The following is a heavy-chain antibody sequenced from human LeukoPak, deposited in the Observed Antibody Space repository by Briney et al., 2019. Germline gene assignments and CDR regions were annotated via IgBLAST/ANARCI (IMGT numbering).Heavy chain of an antibody. J-gene: IGHJ6*03. CDR1: GGSISSYY. Sequence: SETLSLTCTVSGGSISSYYWGWIRQPPGKGLEWIGSIYYSGSTYYNPSLKSRVTISVDTSKNQFSLKLSSVTAADTAVYYCARWDTAAVYYYYMDVWGKGTTVTVSS. V-gene: IGHV4-39*01. CDR2: IYYSGST. D-gene: IGHD5-18*01. CDR3: ARWDTAAVYYYYMDV.